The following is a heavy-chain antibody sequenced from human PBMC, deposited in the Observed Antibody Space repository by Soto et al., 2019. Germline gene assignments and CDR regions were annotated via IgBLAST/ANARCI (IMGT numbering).Heavy chain of an antibody. Sequence: SVLLSVTKTVAEGTIIVHDGRWIRQSPGKGLEWIGYIHYSGSTNYNPSLKSRITISVDTSRNQFSLKLSTVTAADTAVYYCTRHYSGYSFFDYWGQGTLVTVSS. J-gene: IGHJ4*02. CDR1: EGTIIVHD. CDR3: TRHYSGYSFFDY. CDR2: IHYSGST. D-gene: IGHD5-12*01. V-gene: IGHV4-59*08.